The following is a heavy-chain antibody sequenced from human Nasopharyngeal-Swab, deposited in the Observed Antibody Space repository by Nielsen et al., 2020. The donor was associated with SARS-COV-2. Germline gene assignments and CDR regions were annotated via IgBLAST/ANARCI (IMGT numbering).Heavy chain of an antibody. Sequence: WVRQAPGQGLEWMGWISAYNGNTNYAQKLQGRVTMTTDTPTSTAYMELRSLRSDDTAVYYCARGIAAAKHYYYYMDVWGKGTTVTVSS. CDR2: ISAYNGNT. J-gene: IGHJ6*03. CDR3: ARGIAAAKHYYYYMDV. V-gene: IGHV1-18*01. D-gene: IGHD6-13*01.